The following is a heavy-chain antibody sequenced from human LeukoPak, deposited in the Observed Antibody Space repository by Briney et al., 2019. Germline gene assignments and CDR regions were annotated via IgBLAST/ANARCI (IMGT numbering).Heavy chain of an antibody. CDR2: ISGSGGST. D-gene: IGHD6-13*01. CDR3: AKDTRGYSSSWYKDYFDY. Sequence: GGSLRLSCAASGFTFSSYAMSWVRQAPGKGLEWVSAISGSGGSTYYADHVKGRFTISRDNSKNTLYLQMNSLRAEDTAVYYCAKDTRGYSSSWYKDYFDYWGQGTLVTVSS. J-gene: IGHJ4*02. V-gene: IGHV3-23*01. CDR1: GFTFSSYA.